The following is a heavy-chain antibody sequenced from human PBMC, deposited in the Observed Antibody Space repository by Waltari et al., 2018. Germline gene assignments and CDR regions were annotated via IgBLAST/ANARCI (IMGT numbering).Heavy chain of an antibody. D-gene: IGHD6-6*01. CDR1: GEPFTGYY. V-gene: IGHV1-2*02. J-gene: IGHJ4*02. CDR2: INPNSVGT. CDR3: ARGGLGNMAARHQDY. Sequence: QVQLVQSGAEVKKPGASVKVSCKASGEPFTGYYMHWVLRAPGQGLEWMGWINPNSVGTNYAQKFQGRVTMTRDTSISTAYMELSRLRSDDTAVYYCARGGLGNMAARHQDYWGQGTLVTVSS.